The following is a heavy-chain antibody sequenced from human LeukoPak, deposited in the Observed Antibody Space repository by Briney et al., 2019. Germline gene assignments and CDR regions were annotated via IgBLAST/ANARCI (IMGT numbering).Heavy chain of an antibody. CDR1: GYTFTGYY. V-gene: IGHV1-2*02. D-gene: IGHD1-26*01. J-gene: IGHJ5*02. Sequence: GASVKVSCKASGYTFTGYYMHWVRQAPGQGLEWMGWVNPNSGGTNYAQKFQGRVTMTRDTSISTAYMELSRLRSDDTAVYYCARVPSIVGATCLSRSCNWFDPWGQGTLVTVSS. CDR2: VNPNSGGT. CDR3: ARVPSIVGATCLSRSCNWFDP.